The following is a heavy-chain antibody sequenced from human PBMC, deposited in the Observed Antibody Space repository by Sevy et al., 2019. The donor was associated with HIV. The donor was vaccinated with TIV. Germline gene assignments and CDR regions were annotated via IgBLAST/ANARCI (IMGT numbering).Heavy chain of an antibody. CDR3: AGENAWGRGYS. CDR1: GGSITSLY. J-gene: IGHJ4*02. CDR2: IYYNGHI. Sequence: SETLSLTCTVSGGSITSLYWNWIRQPPGKGLEWIANIYYNGHINYNPSLKSRVTLSLDTSKNPCSLRLSSVTAADTAMYYCAGENAWGRGYSWGQGTLVTVSS. V-gene: IGHV4-59*08. D-gene: IGHD1-26*01.